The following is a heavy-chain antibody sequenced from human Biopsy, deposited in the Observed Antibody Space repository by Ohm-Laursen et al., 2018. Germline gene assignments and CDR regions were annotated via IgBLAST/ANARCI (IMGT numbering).Heavy chain of an antibody. D-gene: IGHD2-2*01. J-gene: IGHJ6*02. V-gene: IGHV2-70*16. Sequence: TQTLTLTCDFSGFLLTERQRGTSVNWIRQAPGKSLEWLARIDWDHAKFVSSSLKTRLSISKDDSKAQVVLRMTDMDPVDTGTYYCARLNILVVSAALVYRHRRHLAGMDVWGPGTTVFVSS. CDR2: IDWDHAK. CDR1: GFLLTERQRGTS. CDR3: ARLNILVVSAALVYRHRRHLAGMDV.